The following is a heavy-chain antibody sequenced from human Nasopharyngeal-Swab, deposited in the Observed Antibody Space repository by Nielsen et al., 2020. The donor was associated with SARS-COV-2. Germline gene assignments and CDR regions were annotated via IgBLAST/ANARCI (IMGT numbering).Heavy chain of an antibody. CDR2: ISYDGSNK. CDR1: GFTFSRYT. Sequence: CAASGFTFSRYTMHWFRQAPGKGLEWVAVISYDGSNKYYADSVKGRFTISRDISKNTLYLQMNSLRAEDTAVFYCASTPLDSSGYYYAFHYWGRGALVTVSS. CDR3: ASTPLDSSGYYYAFHY. J-gene: IGHJ4*02. D-gene: IGHD3-22*01. V-gene: IGHV3-30-3*01.